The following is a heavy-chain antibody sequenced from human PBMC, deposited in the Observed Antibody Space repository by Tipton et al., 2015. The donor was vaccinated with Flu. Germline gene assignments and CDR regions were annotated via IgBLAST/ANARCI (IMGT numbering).Heavy chain of an antibody. CDR1: GFTFSSYW. CDR2: IKQDGSDK. CDR3: ARVHRYCTGVSCYSDASDI. D-gene: IGHD2-15*01. Sequence: SLRLSCAASGFTFSSYWMTWVRQTPGQGLEWVANIKQDGSDKYYVDSVKGRFSISRDNTKNSLYLQMNSLRAEDTAVYYCARVHRYCTGVSCYSDASDIWGHGTMVTVSS. V-gene: IGHV3-7*04. J-gene: IGHJ3*02.